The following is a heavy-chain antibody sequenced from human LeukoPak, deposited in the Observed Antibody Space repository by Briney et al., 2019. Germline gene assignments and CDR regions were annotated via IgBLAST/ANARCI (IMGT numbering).Heavy chain of an antibody. D-gene: IGHD1-26*01. CDR1: GFTFSDYA. CDR2: IGGSGGGT. J-gene: IGHJ4*02. Sequence: GGSLRLSCVASGFTFSDYAMNWVRQAPGKGLEWVSAIGGSGGGTYYADSVKGRFTISRDDSKNTLYLQMNSLRAEDTALYFCAKKAQYNGNYPLDYWGQGTLVTVSS. CDR3: AKKAQYNGNYPLDY. V-gene: IGHV3-23*01.